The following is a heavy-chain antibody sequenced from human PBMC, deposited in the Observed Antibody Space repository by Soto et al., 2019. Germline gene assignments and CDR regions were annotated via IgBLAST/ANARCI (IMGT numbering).Heavy chain of an antibody. D-gene: IGHD4-4*01. V-gene: IGHV3-30*18. CDR1: GFTFSSYG. CDR3: AKYVQVTTRSYYYYGMDV. CDR2: ISYDGSNK. J-gene: IGHJ6*02. Sequence: GGSLRLSCAASGFTFSSYGMHWVRQAPGKGLEWVAVISYDGSNKYYADSVKGRFTISRDNSKNTLYLQMNSLRAEDTAVYYCAKYVQVTTRSYYYYGMDVWGQGTTVTVSS.